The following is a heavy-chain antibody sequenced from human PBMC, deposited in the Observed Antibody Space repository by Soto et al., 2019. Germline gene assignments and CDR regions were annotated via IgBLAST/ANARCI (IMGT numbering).Heavy chain of an antibody. Sequence: QEQLVQSGAEVKKPGSSVKVSCKASGGTFSSYAISWVRQAPGQGLEWMGGIIPIFGTANYAQKFQGRVTITADESTSTAYMELSSLRSEDTAVYYCVISPSSGWYGAPKNFDYWGQGTLVTVSS. V-gene: IGHV1-69*01. D-gene: IGHD6-19*01. J-gene: IGHJ4*02. CDR2: IIPIFGTA. CDR3: VISPSSGWYGAPKNFDY. CDR1: GGTFSSYA.